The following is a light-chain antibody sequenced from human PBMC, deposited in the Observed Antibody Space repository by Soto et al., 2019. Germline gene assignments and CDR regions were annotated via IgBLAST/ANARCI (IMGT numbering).Light chain of an antibody. J-gene: IGKJ3*01. CDR1: QTISTY. CDR3: QQSDSAPFT. CDR2: AAS. Sequence: DIQMTQSPSSLSASVGDRVTITCRASQTISTYLNWYQQKPGKAPKLLIYAASSLQSGVPSRFSGSGSGTEFTLTISSLQPEDFATYHCQQSDSAPFTFGPVTKLDIK. V-gene: IGKV1-39*01.